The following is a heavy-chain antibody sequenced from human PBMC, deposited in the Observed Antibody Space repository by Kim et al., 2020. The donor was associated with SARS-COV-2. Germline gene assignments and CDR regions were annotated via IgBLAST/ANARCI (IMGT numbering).Heavy chain of an antibody. D-gene: IGHD3-10*01. CDR1: GFTFSSYA. V-gene: IGHV3-30*04. Sequence: GGSLRLSCAASGFTFSSYAMHWVRQAPGKGLEWVAVISYDGSNKYYADSVKGRFTISRDNSKNTLYLQMNSLRAEDTAVYYCARALKGRTMVRGCDYWGQGTLVTVSS. CDR3: ARALKGRTMVRGCDY. J-gene: IGHJ4*02. CDR2: ISYDGSNK.